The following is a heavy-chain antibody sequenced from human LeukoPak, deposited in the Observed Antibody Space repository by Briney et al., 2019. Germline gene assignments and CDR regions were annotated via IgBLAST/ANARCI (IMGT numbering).Heavy chain of an antibody. CDR1: GYTFTTYG. Sequence: ASLKVSCKASGYTFTTYGISCGPQAPGQRRGWMGWISAYNGNTNSAQKLQGRVTMTTDTSTSTAYMELRSLRSDDTAVYYCARGRAVGDYYGMEVWGQGATGTVSS. V-gene: IGHV1-18*01. CDR2: ISAYNGNT. J-gene: IGHJ6*01. CDR3: ARGRAVGDYYGMEV. D-gene: IGHD3-10*01.